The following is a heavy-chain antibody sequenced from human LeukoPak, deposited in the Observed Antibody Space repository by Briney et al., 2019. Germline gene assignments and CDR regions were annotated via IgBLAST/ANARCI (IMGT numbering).Heavy chain of an antibody. CDR2: ISGSGGST. J-gene: IGHJ5*02. Sequence: PGGSLRLSCAASGFTFSSYAMSWVRQAPGKGLEWVSAISGSGGSTYYADSVKGRFTIPRDNSKNTLYLQMNSLRAEDTAVYYCAKDLAVAGTRANWFDPWGQGTLVTVSS. D-gene: IGHD6-19*01. V-gene: IGHV3-23*01. CDR1: GFTFSSYA. CDR3: AKDLAVAGTRANWFDP.